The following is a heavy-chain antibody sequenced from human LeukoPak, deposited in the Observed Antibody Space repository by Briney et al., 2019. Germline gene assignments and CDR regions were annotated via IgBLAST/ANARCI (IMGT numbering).Heavy chain of an antibody. Sequence: SETLSLTCTVSGGSITSYYWSWIRRPAGKGLECIGRIYASGSTNYNPSLKSRVTMSVDTSKNQFSLKLSSVTAADTAVYYCARVAYRSNGYYGAFDIWGQGTMVTVSS. J-gene: IGHJ3*02. CDR3: ARVAYRSNGYYGAFDI. V-gene: IGHV4-4*07. CDR2: IYASGST. CDR1: GGSITSYY. D-gene: IGHD2-8*01.